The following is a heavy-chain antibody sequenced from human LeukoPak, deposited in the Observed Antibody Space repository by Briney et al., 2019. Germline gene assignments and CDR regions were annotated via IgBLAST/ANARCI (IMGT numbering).Heavy chain of an antibody. D-gene: IGHD4-17*01. CDR2: INHSGST. CDR1: GGSISGYY. Sequence: SETLSLTCTVSGGSISGYYWSWIRQPPGKGLEWIGEINHSGSTNYNPSLKSRVTISVDTSRNQFSLKLSSVTAADTAVYYCARGPSYGDYASDFDYWGQGTLVTASS. CDR3: ARGPSYGDYASDFDY. J-gene: IGHJ4*02. V-gene: IGHV4-34*01.